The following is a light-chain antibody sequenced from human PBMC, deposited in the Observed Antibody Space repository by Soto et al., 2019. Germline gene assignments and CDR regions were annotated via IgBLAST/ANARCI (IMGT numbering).Light chain of an antibody. CDR2: EVS. V-gene: IGLV2-8*01. CDR3: CSYGGRSTYV. Sequence: QSALTQPPSASESPGQSVTISCTGTSSDVGGYHYVSWYQHHPGRAPKLLIYEVSKRPSGVSNRFSGSKSANTASLTISGLQADDEADYYCCSYGGRSTYVFGTGTKLTVL. J-gene: IGLJ1*01. CDR1: SSDVGGYHY.